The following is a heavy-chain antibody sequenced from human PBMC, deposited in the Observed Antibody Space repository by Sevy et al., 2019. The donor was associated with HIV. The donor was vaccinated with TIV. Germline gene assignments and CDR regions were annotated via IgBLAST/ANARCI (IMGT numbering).Heavy chain of an antibody. D-gene: IGHD1-26*01. Sequence: GGSLRRSCTVSGFIFSNFAMHWVRQAPGKGLEWVAVTSYDGSHKYYADSVKGRFTVSRDNSRNILSLEMSSLRRDDTAVYYCARGENDDEFFQYWGQGTLVTVSS. CDR1: GFIFSNFA. V-gene: IGHV3-30*04. CDR3: ARGENDDEFFQY. J-gene: IGHJ1*01. CDR2: TSYDGSHK.